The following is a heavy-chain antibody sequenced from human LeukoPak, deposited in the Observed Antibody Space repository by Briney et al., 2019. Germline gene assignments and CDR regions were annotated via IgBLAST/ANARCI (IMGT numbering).Heavy chain of an antibody. CDR2: IRGSGIGT. Sequence: TGGSLRLSCAASGFTFSSYAMSWVRQAPGKGLEWVSAIRGSGIGTYYTDSVKGRFTISRDNSKNTLYLQMNSLRAEDTAVYYCVITGRSISVAGTVYWGQGTLVTVSS. V-gene: IGHV3-23*01. CDR3: VITGRSISVAGTVY. CDR1: GFTFSSYA. D-gene: IGHD6-19*01. J-gene: IGHJ4*02.